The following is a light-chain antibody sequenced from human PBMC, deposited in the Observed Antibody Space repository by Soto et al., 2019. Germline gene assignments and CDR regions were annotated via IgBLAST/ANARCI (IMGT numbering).Light chain of an antibody. CDR3: QQYNNWTAIT. J-gene: IGKJ5*01. V-gene: IGKV3D-15*01. Sequence: EIVMTQSPATLSVSPGERATLSCRASQSVRSNFAWYQQKPGQAPRLLIYGASTRATGIPARFSGSGSGTEFTLTISILQSEDFAVYYCQQYNNWTAITFGQGTRMAIK. CDR2: GAS. CDR1: QSVRSN.